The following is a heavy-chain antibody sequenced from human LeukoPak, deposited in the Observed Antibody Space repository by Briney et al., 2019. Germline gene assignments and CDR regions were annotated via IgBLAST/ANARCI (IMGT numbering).Heavy chain of an antibody. D-gene: IGHD6-13*01. CDR3: ARSHMYSSSLVGY. CDR2: ISSSSSYI. Sequence: KAGGSLRLSCAASGFTFSSYSMNWVRQAPGKGLEWVSSISSSSSYIYYADSVKGRFTISRDNAKNSLYLQMNSLRAEDTAVYYCARSHMYSSSLVGYWGQGTLVTVSS. V-gene: IGHV3-21*01. CDR1: GFTFSSYS. J-gene: IGHJ4*02.